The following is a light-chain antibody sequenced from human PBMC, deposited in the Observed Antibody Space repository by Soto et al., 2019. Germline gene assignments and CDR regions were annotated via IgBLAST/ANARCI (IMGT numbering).Light chain of an antibody. CDR3: CSYVGGDTLI. CDR2: DVA. CDR1: IRDVGFSNY. Sequence: QSVLTQPRSVSGSPGQTVTISCTGTIRDVGFSNYISWYQQHPGEAPKLVIYDVAQRPSGVPDRLSGSRSGKTASLTISGLQPDDEGDYYRCSYVGGDTLIFGSGTKVTVL. J-gene: IGLJ1*01. V-gene: IGLV2-11*01.